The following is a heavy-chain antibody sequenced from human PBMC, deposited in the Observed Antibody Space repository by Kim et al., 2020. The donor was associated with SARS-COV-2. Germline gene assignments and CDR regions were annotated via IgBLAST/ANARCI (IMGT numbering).Heavy chain of an antibody. J-gene: IGHJ5*02. V-gene: IGHV1-2*02. D-gene: IGHD2-21*02. Sequence: ASVKVSCKASGYTFTGYYMHWVRQAPGQGLEWMGWINPNSGGTNYAQKFQGRVTMTRDTSISTAYMELSRLRSDDTAVYYCARARDGERWRRHNWFDPWGQGTLVTVSS. CDR1: GYTFTGYY. CDR3: ARARDGERWRRHNWFDP. CDR2: INPNSGGT.